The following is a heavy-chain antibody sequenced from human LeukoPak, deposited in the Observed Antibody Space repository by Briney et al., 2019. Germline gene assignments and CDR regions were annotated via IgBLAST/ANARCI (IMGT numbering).Heavy chain of an antibody. CDR2: ISSSSSYI. CDR3: AREVTIFGVVIAHYYYYYMDV. CDR1: GFTFSSYS. D-gene: IGHD3-3*01. V-gene: IGHV3-21*01. J-gene: IGHJ6*03. Sequence: GGSLRLSCAASGFTFSSYSMNWVRQAPGKGLEWVSSISSSSSYIYYADSVKGRFTISRDNAKNSLYLQMNSLRAEDTAVYYCAREVTIFGVVIAHYYYYYMDVWGKGPRSPSP.